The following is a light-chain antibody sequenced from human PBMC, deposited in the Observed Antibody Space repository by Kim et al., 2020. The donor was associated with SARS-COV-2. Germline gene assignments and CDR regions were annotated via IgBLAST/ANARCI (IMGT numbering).Light chain of an antibody. CDR2: AAS. J-gene: IGKJ4*01. V-gene: IGKV1-16*02. CDR3: QQYNSYPLT. Sequence: DIQMTQSPSSLSASVGDRVTITCRTSQDISNSLAWFQQKPGKAPKSLIYAASRLQSGVPSKFSGSGSGTDFTLTISSLQPEDFATYYCQQYNSYPLTFGGGTKVDIK. CDR1: QDISNS.